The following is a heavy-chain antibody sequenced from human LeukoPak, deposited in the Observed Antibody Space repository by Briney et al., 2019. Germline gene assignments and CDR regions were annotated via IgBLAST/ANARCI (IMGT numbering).Heavy chain of an antibody. CDR3: ATSITAAGIIDY. Sequence: PGGSLRLSCAASGFTFSDYYMSWIRQAPGKGLEWVSYISSSGSSIFYADSVKGRFTIPRDNAKNSLYLQMNSLRAEDTAVYYCATSITAAGIIDYWGQGTLVTVSS. V-gene: IGHV3-11*04. CDR1: GFTFSDYY. CDR2: ISSSGSSI. D-gene: IGHD6-13*01. J-gene: IGHJ4*02.